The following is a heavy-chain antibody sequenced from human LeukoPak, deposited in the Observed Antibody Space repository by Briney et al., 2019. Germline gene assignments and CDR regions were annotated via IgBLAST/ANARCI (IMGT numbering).Heavy chain of an antibody. CDR3: ATVTDPFPFDY. Sequence: GGSLRLSCAGSGFTFSTSWMSWVRQPPGKGLEWVANIKRDGSEKYYVDSVKGRFTISRDNAKNSLYLQMNSLRAEDTAVYYCATVTDPFPFDYWGQGTLVTVSS. V-gene: IGHV3-7*01. CDR2: IKRDGSEK. CDR1: GFTFSTSW. J-gene: IGHJ4*02. D-gene: IGHD2/OR15-2a*01.